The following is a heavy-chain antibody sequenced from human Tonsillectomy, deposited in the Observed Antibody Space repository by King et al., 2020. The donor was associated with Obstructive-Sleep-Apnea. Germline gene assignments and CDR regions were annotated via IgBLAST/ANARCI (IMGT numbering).Heavy chain of an antibody. J-gene: IGHJ6*02. CDR2: IYSGGST. V-gene: IGHV3-53*04. CDR1: GFTVSSNY. CDR3: AREAWVVVAAKGSGMDV. D-gene: IGHD2-15*01. Sequence: VQLVESGGGLVQPGGSLRLSCAASGFTVSSNYMSWVRQAPGKGLEWVSVIYSGGSTYYADSVKGRFTISRHNSKNTLYLQMNSLRAEDTAVYYCAREAWVVVAAKGSGMDVWGQGTTVTVSS.